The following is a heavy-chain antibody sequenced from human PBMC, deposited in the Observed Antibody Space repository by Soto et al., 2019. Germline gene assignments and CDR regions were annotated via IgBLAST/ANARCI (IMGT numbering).Heavy chain of an antibody. V-gene: IGHV4-4*02. Sequence: SETLSLTCAVSGASFTSNDWWTWVRQPPGRGLEWIGEIYRTGSTNYNPSLESRVTISLDKSENQFSLKVTSLTAADTAVYYCASRDPGTSVDYWGQGTLVTVS. CDR3: ASRDPGTSVDY. CDR2: IYRTGST. J-gene: IGHJ4*02. D-gene: IGHD1-7*01. CDR1: GASFTSNDW.